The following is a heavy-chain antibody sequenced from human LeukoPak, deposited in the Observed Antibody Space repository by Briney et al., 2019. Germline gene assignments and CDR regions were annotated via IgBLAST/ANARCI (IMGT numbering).Heavy chain of an antibody. CDR2: INRDGSST. V-gene: IGHV3-74*01. J-gene: IGHJ3*02. CDR3: AREESRNDAFDI. CDR1: GFTFSSYW. Sequence: GGSLRLSCAASGFTFSSYWMHWVRHAPGKGLVWVSRINRDGSSTSYADSVKGRFTISRDNAKNTLSLQMNSLRAEDTAVYYCAREESRNDAFDIWGQGTMVTVSS. D-gene: IGHD3-10*01.